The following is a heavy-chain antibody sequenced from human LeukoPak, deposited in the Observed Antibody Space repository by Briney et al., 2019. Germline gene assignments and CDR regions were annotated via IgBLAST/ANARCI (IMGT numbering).Heavy chain of an antibody. V-gene: IGHV4-59*01. CDR1: GGSISSYY. CDR2: IYYSGST. Sequence: PSETLSLTCTVSGGSISSYYWSWIRQPPGKGLEWIGYIYYSGSTNYNPSLKSRVTISVDTSKNQFSLKLSSVTAADTAVYYCARDGYSYGPDAFDIWGQGTMVTVSS. D-gene: IGHD5-18*01. CDR3: ARDGYSYGPDAFDI. J-gene: IGHJ3*02.